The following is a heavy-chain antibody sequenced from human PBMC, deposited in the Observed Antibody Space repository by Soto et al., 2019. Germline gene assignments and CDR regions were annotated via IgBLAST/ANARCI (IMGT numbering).Heavy chain of an antibody. CDR1: GASISTYY. J-gene: IGHJ6*03. Sequence: QVQLQESGPGLVKPSETLSLTCTVSGASISTYYWSWVRQPPGKGPEWIGYIYYTGSTNYNSSLKSRVTISVDTSKNRFSLKLSSVTAADTAVYYCVRVRYDVLTGYYPWSYHYYMAVLGKGTTVTVSS. D-gene: IGHD3-9*01. CDR3: VRVRYDVLTGYYPWSYHYYMAV. CDR2: IYYTGST. V-gene: IGHV4-59*01.